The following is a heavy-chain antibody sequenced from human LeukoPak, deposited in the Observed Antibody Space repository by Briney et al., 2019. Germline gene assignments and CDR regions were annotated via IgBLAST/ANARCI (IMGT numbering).Heavy chain of an antibody. V-gene: IGHV1-18*01. D-gene: IGHD3-16*02. CDR2: ISTYNGNT. CDR3: ARDYRIMITFGGVIDPFDY. Sequence: ASVKVSCKASGYTFTSYGLNWVRQAPGQGLEWMGWISTYNGNTNYAQKFQGRVTMTTDTSTSTAYMELRSLRSDDTAVYYCARDYRIMITFGGVIDPFDYWGQGTLVTVSS. J-gene: IGHJ4*02. CDR1: GYTFTSYG.